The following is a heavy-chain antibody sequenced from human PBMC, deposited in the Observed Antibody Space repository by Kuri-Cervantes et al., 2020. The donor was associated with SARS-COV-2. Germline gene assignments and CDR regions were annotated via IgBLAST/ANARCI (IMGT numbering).Heavy chain of an antibody. CDR3: ARAYPYYFDISAVWGAFDI. V-gene: IGHV1-24*01. D-gene: IGHD3-22*01. CDR1: GYTLTELS. Sequence: ASVKVSCKVSGYTLTELSMHWVRQAPGKGLEWMGGFDPEDGETIYAQKFQGRVTMTRDTSISTASMELSRLRSDDTAVYYCARAYPYYFDISAVWGAFDIWGQGTMVTVSS. J-gene: IGHJ3*02. CDR2: FDPEDGET.